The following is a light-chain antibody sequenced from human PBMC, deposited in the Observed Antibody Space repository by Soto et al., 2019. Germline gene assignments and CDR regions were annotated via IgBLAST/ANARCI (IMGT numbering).Light chain of an antibody. CDR1: SSDVGGFNS. V-gene: IGLV2-11*01. CDR3: CSYTSTDIPYV. CDR2: DVN. J-gene: IGLJ1*01. Sequence: QSVLTQPRSVSGSPGQSVTISCTGTSSDVGGFNSVSWYQQHPGKAPKLMIYDVNKRPSGVPDRFSGSKSGSTASLTISGLQAEDEADYYCCSYTSTDIPYVFGTGTKVTVL.